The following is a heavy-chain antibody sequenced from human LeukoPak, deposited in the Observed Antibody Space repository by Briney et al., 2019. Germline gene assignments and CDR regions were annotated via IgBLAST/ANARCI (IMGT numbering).Heavy chain of an antibody. D-gene: IGHD3-22*01. CDR2: MLIGGGT. CDR3: ARERDNYDSSGYYRPYYFDY. V-gene: IGHV3-66*01. CDR1: GFTVSSNY. Sequence: PGGSLRLSCAASGFTVSSNYMSWVRQAPGKGLEWVSVMLIGGGTYYADSVKDRFIISRDSSENTLYLQMNSLRVEDTAVYYCARERDNYDSSGYYRPYYFDYWGQGTLVTVSS. J-gene: IGHJ4*02.